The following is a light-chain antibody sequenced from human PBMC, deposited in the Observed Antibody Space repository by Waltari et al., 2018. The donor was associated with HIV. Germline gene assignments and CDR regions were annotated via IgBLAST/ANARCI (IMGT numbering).Light chain of an antibody. V-gene: IGLV2-14*03. J-gene: IGLJ2*01. Sequence: QSALTQPASVSGSPGQSITISCSGTSSDISTYNFVSWYQKHPDKAPKLLIYDVDIRPSGLPRRFSGSKSGDTASLTISAIQADDEADYFCSSYTTTNTVVFGGGTKVSVL. CDR3: SSYTTTNTVV. CDR2: DVD. CDR1: SSDISTYNF.